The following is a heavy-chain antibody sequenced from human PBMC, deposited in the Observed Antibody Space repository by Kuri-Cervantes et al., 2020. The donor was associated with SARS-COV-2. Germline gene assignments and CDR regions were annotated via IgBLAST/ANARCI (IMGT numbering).Heavy chain of an antibody. D-gene: IGHD6-13*01. CDR2: IYYSGST. CDR3: ARDPKSSSWYYFDY. Sequence: GSLRLSCTVSGAPISSRSYHWVWIRQPPGKGLEWIGSIYYSGSTYYNPSLKSRVTISVDTSKNQFSLKLSSVTAADTAVYYCARDPKSSSWYYFDYWGQGTLVTVSS. J-gene: IGHJ4*02. V-gene: IGHV4-39*07. CDR1: GAPISSRSYH.